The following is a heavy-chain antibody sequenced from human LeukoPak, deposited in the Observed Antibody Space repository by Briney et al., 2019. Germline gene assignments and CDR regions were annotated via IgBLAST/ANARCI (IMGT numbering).Heavy chain of an antibody. V-gene: IGHV1-8*01. J-gene: IGHJ4*02. CDR1: GYTFTSYD. Sequence: GASVKVSCKASGYTFTSYDINWVRQAPGQGLEWMGWMNPNSGNTGYAQKFQGRVTMTRNTSISTAYMELSSLRSEDTAVYYCARAGGYCGRISCPYYVDYWGQGSLVAVSS. CDR3: ARAGGYCGRISCPYYVDY. D-gene: IGHD2-15*01. CDR2: MNPNSGNT.